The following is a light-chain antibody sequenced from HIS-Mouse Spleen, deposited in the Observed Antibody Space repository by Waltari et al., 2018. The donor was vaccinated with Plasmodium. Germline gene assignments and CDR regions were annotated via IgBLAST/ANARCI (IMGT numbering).Light chain of an antibody. CDR1: ALPKKY. V-gene: IGLV3-10*01. Sequence: SYELTQPPSVSVSPGQTARITCSGDALPKKYAYWYQQKSGQAPGLVIYEESKRSSGSPERVSGSSSGTMATLTISGAQVEDEADYYCYSTDSSGNHRVFGGGTKLTVL. CDR3: YSTDSSGNHRV. J-gene: IGLJ3*02. CDR2: EES.